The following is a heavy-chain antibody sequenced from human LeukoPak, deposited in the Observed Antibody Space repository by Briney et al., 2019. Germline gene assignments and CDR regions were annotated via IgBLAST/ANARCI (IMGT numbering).Heavy chain of an antibody. CDR1: GFSFSTYG. Sequence: GGSLRLSCAASGFSFSTYGFHWVRQAPGKGLEWVTFIRFDGGKKNYADSVKGRFAISRDNSKNTVYLQMYSLRGEDTAIFYCVRQYGNFYEDGGYYPYYFDYWGQGTLVTVSS. V-gene: IGHV3-30*02. D-gene: IGHD3-22*01. CDR2: IRFDGGKK. J-gene: IGHJ4*02. CDR3: VRQYGNFYEDGGYYPYYFDY.